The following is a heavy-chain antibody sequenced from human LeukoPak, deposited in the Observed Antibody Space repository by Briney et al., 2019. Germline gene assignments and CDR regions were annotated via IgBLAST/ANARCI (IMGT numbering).Heavy chain of an antibody. Sequence: PSETLSLTCTVSGGPISSGDYYWSWIRQPPGKGLEWIGYIYYSGSTNYNPSLKSRVTISVDTSKNQFSLKLSSVTAAGTAVYYCARAGYYYDSSHFDPWGQGTLVTVSS. CDR1: GGPISSGDYY. CDR3: ARAGYYYDSSHFDP. CDR2: IYYSGST. D-gene: IGHD3-22*01. V-gene: IGHV4-61*08. J-gene: IGHJ5*02.